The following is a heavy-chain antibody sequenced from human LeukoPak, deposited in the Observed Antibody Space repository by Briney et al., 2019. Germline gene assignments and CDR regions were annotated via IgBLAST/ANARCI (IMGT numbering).Heavy chain of an antibody. Sequence: GSLRLSCAASGFTLSSYDMNWVRQPPGKGLEWIGEINHSGSTNYNPSLKSRVTMSVDTSKNQFSLKLSSVTAADTAVYYCARDGTLDVWGKGTTVTISS. CDR1: GFTLSSYD. V-gene: IGHV4-34*01. CDR3: ARDGTLDV. J-gene: IGHJ6*04. D-gene: IGHD5-24*01. CDR2: INHSGST.